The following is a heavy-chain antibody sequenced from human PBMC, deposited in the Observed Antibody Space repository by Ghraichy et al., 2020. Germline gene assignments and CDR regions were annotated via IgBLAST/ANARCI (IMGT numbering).Heavy chain of an antibody. V-gene: IGHV3-23*01. Sequence: GGSLRLSCAASGFSFSSYAMSWVRRSPGKGLEWVSGISGSGDTTYYADSVTGRFTISRHNSKNTVYLQMDSLRDEDTAVYYCAKDSEYASNWKLFVDVFDDWGQGTLVSVSS. J-gene: IGHJ4*02. D-gene: IGHD1-1*01. CDR2: ISGSGDTT. CDR1: GFSFSSYA. CDR3: AKDSEYASNWKLFVDVFDD.